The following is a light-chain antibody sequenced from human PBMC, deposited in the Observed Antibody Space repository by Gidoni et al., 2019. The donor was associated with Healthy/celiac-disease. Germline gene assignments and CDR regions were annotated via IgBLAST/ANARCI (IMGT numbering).Light chain of an antibody. CDR2: AAA. J-gene: IGKJ3*01. CDR1: QSISSY. V-gene: IGKV1-39*01. Sequence: DIQMTQSPSSLSASVGDRVTITCRASQSISSYLNWYQQKPGKAPKLLIYAAASLQSGVPSRFSCSGSWTDFTLTISSLQPEDFATYYCQQSYSTPFTFGPXTKVDIK. CDR3: QQSYSTPFT.